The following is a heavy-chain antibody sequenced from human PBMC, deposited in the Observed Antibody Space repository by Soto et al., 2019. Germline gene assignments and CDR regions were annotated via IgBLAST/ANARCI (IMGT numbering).Heavy chain of an antibody. CDR3: AKDIAVGANAWFDP. V-gene: IGHV3-30*18. D-gene: IGHD1-26*01. J-gene: IGHJ5*02. CDR1: GFTFSSYG. Sequence: QVQLVESGGGVVQPGRSLRLSCVASGFTFSSYGMHWVRQAPGKGLEWVAVISYDGSNNYYADAVKGRFTISRDNSKNTLYLQMNSLRAEDTAVYYCAKDIAVGANAWFDPWGQGTLVTVSS. CDR2: ISYDGSNN.